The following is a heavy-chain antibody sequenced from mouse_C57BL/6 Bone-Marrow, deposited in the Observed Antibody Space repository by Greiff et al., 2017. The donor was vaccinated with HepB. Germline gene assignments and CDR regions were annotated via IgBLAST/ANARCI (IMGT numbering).Heavy chain of an antibody. J-gene: IGHJ2*01. V-gene: IGHV5-16*01. CDR2: INYDGSST. CDR1: GFTFSDYY. Sequence: EVHLVESEGGLVQPGSSMKLSCTASGFTFSDYYMAWVRQVPEKGLEWVANINYDGSSTYYLDSLKSRFIISRDNAKNILYLQMSSLKSEDTATYYCARDRGTGSVFDYWGQGTTLTVSS. D-gene: IGHD4-1*01. CDR3: ARDRGTGSVFDY.